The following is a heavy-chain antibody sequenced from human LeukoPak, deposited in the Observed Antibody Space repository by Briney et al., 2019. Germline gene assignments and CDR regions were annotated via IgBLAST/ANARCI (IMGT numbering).Heavy chain of an antibody. CDR3: ARGRWFSDSSGYSGNAFDI. CDR2: INPSGGST. CDR1: GYTFTSYY. V-gene: IGHV1-46*01. Sequence: GASVKVSCKASGYTFTSYYMHWVRQAPGQGLEWMGIINPSGGSTSYAQKFQGRVTMTRSTSISTAYMELSSLRSEDTAVYYCARGRWFSDSSGYSGNAFDIWGQGTLVTVSS. D-gene: IGHD3-22*01. J-gene: IGHJ3*02.